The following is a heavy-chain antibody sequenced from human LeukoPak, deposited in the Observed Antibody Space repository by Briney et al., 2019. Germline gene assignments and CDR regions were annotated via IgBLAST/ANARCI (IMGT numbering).Heavy chain of an antibody. CDR2: INWNGGST. Sequence: PGGSLRLSCAASGFTFDDYGMSWVRQATGKGLEWVSGINWNGGSTGYADSVKGRFTISRDNAKNSLYLQMNSLRAEDTALYYCARDNYYGSGRHFDYWGQGTLVTVSS. CDR3: ARDNYYGSGRHFDY. J-gene: IGHJ4*02. D-gene: IGHD3-10*01. V-gene: IGHV3-20*04. CDR1: GFTFDDYG.